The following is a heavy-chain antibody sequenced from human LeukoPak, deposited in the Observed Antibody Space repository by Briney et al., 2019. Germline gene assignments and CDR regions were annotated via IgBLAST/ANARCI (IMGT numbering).Heavy chain of an antibody. J-gene: IGHJ5*02. D-gene: IGHD3-16*01. CDR2: IIAYNGNT. CDR3: AREGGSIDWFDP. Sequence: ASVKVSCKASGYTFTSYGISWVRQAPGQGLEWMGWIIAYNGNTNYAQKLQGRVTMTRNTSISTAYMELSSLRSEDTAVYYCAREGGSIDWFDPWGQGTLVTVSS. CDR1: GYTFTSYG. V-gene: IGHV1-18*01.